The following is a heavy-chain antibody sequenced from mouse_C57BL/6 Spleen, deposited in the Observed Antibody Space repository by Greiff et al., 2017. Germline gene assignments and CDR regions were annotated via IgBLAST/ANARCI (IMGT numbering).Heavy chain of an antibody. CDR3: ARNFGTTVVATGYFDV. V-gene: IGHV2-2*01. D-gene: IGHD1-1*01. CDR1: GFSLTSYG. J-gene: IGHJ1*03. CDR2: IWSGGST. Sequence: VHLVESGPGLVQPSQSLSITCTVSGFSLTSYGVHWVRQSPGKGLEWLGVIWSGGSTDYNAAFISRLSISKDNSKSQVFFKMNSLQADDTAIYYCARNFGTTVVATGYFDVWGTGTTVTVSS.